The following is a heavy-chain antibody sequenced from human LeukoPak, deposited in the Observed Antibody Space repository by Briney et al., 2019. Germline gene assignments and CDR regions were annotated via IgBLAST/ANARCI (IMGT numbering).Heavy chain of an antibody. V-gene: IGHV3-48*03. CDR1: GFTFSSYE. D-gene: IGHD6-13*01. Sequence: GGSLRLSCAASGFTFSSYEMNWVRQAPGKGLEWVSYISSSGSTIYYADSVQGRFTISSDNAKNSLYLQMNSLRAEDTAVYYCARGLIAAAAPFDYWGQGTLVTVSS. J-gene: IGHJ4*02. CDR3: ARGLIAAAAPFDY. CDR2: ISSSGSTI.